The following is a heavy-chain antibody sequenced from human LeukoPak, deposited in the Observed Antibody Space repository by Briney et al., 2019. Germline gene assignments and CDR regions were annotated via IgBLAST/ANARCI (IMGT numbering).Heavy chain of an antibody. CDR2: IYYSGST. D-gene: IGHD3-22*01. Sequence: SETLSLTCSVSGGSIYSSGHYWGWIRQSPGKGLEWIGTIYYSGSTYYNPSLKSRVTMSVDTSRNQFSLKLGSVNDADTAVYYCAKAGARYSDSSGPYAFDFWGQGTMVTVSS. V-gene: IGHV4-39*01. CDR3: AKAGARYSDSSGPYAFDF. J-gene: IGHJ3*01. CDR1: GGSIYSSGHY.